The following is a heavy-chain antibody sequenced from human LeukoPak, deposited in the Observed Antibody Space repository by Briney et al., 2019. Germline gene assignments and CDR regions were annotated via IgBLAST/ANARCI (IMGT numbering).Heavy chain of an antibody. CDR1: GYTFTSYY. D-gene: IGHD3-22*01. CDR2: ISAYNGNT. V-gene: IGHV1-18*04. CDR3: ARAVRDSSGLRDAFDI. Sequence: GASVKVSCKASGYTFTSYYIHWVRQAPGQGLEWMGWISAYNGNTNYAQKLQGRVTMTTDTSTSTAYMELRSLRSDDTAVYYCARAVRDSSGLRDAFDIWGQGTMVTVSS. J-gene: IGHJ3*02.